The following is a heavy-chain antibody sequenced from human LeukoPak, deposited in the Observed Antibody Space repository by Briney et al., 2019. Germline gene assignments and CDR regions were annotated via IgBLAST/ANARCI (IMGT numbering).Heavy chain of an antibody. Sequence: SVKVSCKASGGTFSSYTISWVRQAPGQGLGWMGRIIPILGIANYAQKFQGRVTITADKSTSTAYMELSSLRSEDTAVYYCAREGSGNPLDYWGQGTLVTVSS. V-gene: IGHV1-69*04. J-gene: IGHJ4*02. D-gene: IGHD4-23*01. CDR1: GGTFSSYT. CDR2: IIPILGIA. CDR3: AREGSGNPLDY.